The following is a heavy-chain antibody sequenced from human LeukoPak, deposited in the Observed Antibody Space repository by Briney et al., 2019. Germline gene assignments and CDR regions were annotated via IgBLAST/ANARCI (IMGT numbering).Heavy chain of an antibody. CDR3: ARKNYGSNRWFDP. Sequence: ASVKVSCKASGGTFSTYVINWVRQATGQGLEWMGWMNPNSGNTGYAQKFQGRVTMTRNTSICTAYMELSSLRSEDTAVYYCARKNYGSNRWFDPWGQGTLVTVSS. D-gene: IGHD4/OR15-4a*01. V-gene: IGHV1-8*02. J-gene: IGHJ5*02. CDR1: GGTFSTYV. CDR2: MNPNSGNT.